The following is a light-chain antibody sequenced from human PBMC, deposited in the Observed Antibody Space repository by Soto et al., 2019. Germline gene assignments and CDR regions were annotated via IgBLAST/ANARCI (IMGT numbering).Light chain of an antibody. CDR3: ASFTTTSTRV. Sequence: QSSLTQPASVSGSAGQSITVSCTGTSSDIGSYNYVSWYQQHPGKAPKLIIYEVNNRPSGVSNRFSGSKSGNTASLTVSGLQAEDEADYYCASFTTTSTRVFGTGTKVTVL. CDR1: SSDIGSYNY. CDR2: EVN. V-gene: IGLV2-14*01. J-gene: IGLJ1*01.